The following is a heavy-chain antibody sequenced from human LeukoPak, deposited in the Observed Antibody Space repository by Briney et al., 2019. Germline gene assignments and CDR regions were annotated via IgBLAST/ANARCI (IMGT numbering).Heavy chain of an antibody. V-gene: IGHV1-69*05. Sequence: GASVKVSCKASGGTFSSYAISWVRQAPGQGLEWMGGIIPIFGTANYAQKFQGRVTITTDESTSTAYMELSSPRSEDTAVYYCARVSPDCSSTSCYTILTYYDYVWGSFDYWGQGTLVTVSS. CDR2: IIPIFGTA. CDR3: ARVSPDCSSTSCYTILTYYDYVWGSFDY. D-gene: IGHD3-16*01. CDR1: GGTFSSYA. J-gene: IGHJ4*02.